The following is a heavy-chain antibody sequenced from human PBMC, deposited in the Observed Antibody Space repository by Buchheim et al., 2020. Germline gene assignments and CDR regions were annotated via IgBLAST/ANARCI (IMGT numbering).Heavy chain of an antibody. CDR1: GFTFSSYA. CDR2: ISGSGGST. Sequence: EVQLLESGGGLVQPGGSLRLSCAASGFTFSSYAMSWVRQAPGKGLEWVSAISGSGGSTYYADSVKGRFTISRDNSQNTLYLQMNSLRAEDTAVYYCAKESNYSFIYYYYYGMDVWGQGTT. J-gene: IGHJ6*02. V-gene: IGHV3-23*01. D-gene: IGHD4-11*01. CDR3: AKESNYSFIYYYYYGMDV.